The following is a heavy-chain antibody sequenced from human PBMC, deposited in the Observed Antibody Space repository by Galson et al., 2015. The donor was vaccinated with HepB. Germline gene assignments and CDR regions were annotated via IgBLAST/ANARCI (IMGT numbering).Heavy chain of an antibody. CDR2: VSWNSDKG. CDR3: ARDLFFGVVEGDY. J-gene: IGHJ4*02. CDR1: GLTFDDYT. Sequence: SLRLSCATSGLTFDDYTFHWVRQRPGKGLEWVSSVSWNSDKGAYADSVKGRFTISRDNAKNSLYLQMNSLRDEDTAVYYCARDLFFGVVEGDYWGQGTLVTVSS. D-gene: IGHD3-3*01. V-gene: IGHV3-9*01.